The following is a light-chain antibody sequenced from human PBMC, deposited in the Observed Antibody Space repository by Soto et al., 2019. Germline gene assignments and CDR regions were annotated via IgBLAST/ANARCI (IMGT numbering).Light chain of an antibody. Sequence: ETVLTQSPATLSLSPGERATLSCRASQSIRNNLAWYQHRPGQAPRLLIYDASTRATGIPGRFSGSGSGTDFTLSTSYLEPEDFAVYYCQQRDNWPWTFGQGAKVEIK. CDR1: QSIRNN. J-gene: IGKJ1*01. CDR2: DAS. V-gene: IGKV3-11*01. CDR3: QQRDNWPWT.